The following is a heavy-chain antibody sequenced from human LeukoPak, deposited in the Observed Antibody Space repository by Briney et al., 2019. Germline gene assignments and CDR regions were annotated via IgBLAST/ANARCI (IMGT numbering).Heavy chain of an antibody. Sequence: PGGSLRLSCAASGFTFRSHAMSWVRQAPGKGLEWVSAISGDRVTTYYADSVKGRFTISRDNSNNALCLQMNSLRAEDTAVYYCTRESRSAVAGDWGQGTLVTVSS. D-gene: IGHD6-19*01. CDR1: GFTFRSHA. CDR2: ISGDRVTT. V-gene: IGHV3-23*01. J-gene: IGHJ4*02. CDR3: TRESRSAVAGD.